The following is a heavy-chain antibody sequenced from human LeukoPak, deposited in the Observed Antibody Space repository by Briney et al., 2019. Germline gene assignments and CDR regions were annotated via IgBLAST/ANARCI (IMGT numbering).Heavy chain of an antibody. D-gene: IGHD1-26*01. Sequence: GGSLRLSCAASGFTFSSYAMSWVRQAPGKGLXXXXXXXGSGGSTYYADSVKGRFTISRDNSKNTLYLQMNSLRAEDSAVYYCANMGFPRGATLGGGFDYWGQGTLVTVSS. CDR1: GFTFSSYA. V-gene: IGHV3-23*01. J-gene: IGHJ4*02. CDR3: ANMGFPRGATLGGGFDY. CDR2: XXGSGGST.